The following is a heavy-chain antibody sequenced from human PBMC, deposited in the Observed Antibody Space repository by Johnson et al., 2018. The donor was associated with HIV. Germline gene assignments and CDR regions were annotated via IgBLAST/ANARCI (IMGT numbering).Heavy chain of an antibody. V-gene: IGHV3-7*01. Sequence: VQLVESGGGLVQPGGSLRLSCAASGFTFSNYWMSWVRQAPGKGLAWVANIKHDGSAKYYVDSVKCRFTISRDNAKNSLYLQMNSLRAEDTAVYYCARKKSCSSTSCYWDDAFDIWGQGTMVTVSS. D-gene: IGHD2-2*01. CDR3: ARKKSCSSTSCYWDDAFDI. J-gene: IGHJ3*02. CDR1: GFTFSNYW. CDR2: IKHDGSAK.